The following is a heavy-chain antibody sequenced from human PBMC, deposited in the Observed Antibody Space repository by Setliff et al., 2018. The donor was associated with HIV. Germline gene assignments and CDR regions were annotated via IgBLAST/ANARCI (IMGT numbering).Heavy chain of an antibody. D-gene: IGHD1-20*01. Sequence: GGSLRLSCAASGFTFSSYAMSWVRQAPGKGLEWVSAISGSGGSTYYADSVRGRFTISRDNAKNSLYLQMNSLRAEDTAVYFCAKSFNSGPTNWNIDVWGTGTTVTVSS. CDR2: ISGSGGST. CDR3: AKSFNSGPTNWNIDV. CDR1: GFTFSSYA. V-gene: IGHV3-23*01. J-gene: IGHJ6*03.